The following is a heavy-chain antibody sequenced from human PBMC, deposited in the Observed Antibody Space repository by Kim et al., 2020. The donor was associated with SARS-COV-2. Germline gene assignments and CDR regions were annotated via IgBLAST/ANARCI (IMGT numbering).Heavy chain of an antibody. V-gene: IGHV3-53*01. J-gene: IGHJ3*02. Sequence: VKGRLTISRDNSKNTLYLQMNSLRAEDTAVYYCASYYYDSSGYYYGAFDIWGQGTMVTVSS. D-gene: IGHD3-22*01. CDR3: ASYYYDSSGYYYGAFDI.